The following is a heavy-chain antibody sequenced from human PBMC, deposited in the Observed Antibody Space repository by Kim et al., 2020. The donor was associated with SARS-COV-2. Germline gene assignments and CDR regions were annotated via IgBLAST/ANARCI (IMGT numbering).Heavy chain of an antibody. CDR2: IIPIFGTA. V-gene: IGHV1-69*13. D-gene: IGHD5-18*01. Sequence: ASVKVSCKASGGTFSSYAISWVRQAPGQGLEWMGGIIPIFGTANYAQKFQGRVTITADESTSTAYMELSSLRSEDTAVYYCARATAMVTGWFDPWGQGTLVTVSS. CDR3: ARATAMVTGWFDP. J-gene: IGHJ5*02. CDR1: GGTFSSYA.